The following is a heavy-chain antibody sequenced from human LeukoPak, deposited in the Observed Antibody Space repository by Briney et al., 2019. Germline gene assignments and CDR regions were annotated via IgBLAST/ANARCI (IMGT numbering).Heavy chain of an antibody. CDR3: ARDQGGAADWFDP. D-gene: IGHD6-13*01. V-gene: IGHV4-59*01. CDR1: GGSISSYY. CDR2: IYYSGST. Sequence: SETLSLTCTVSGGSISSYYWSWIRQPPGKGLEWIGYIYYSGSTNYNPSLKSRVTISIDTSKNQFSLKLSSVTAADTAVYYCARDQGGAADWFDPWGQGTLVTVSS. J-gene: IGHJ5*02.